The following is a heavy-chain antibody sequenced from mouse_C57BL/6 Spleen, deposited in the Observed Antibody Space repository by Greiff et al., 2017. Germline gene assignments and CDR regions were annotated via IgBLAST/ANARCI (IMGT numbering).Heavy chain of an antibody. J-gene: IGHJ2*01. CDR1: GYAFSSSW. CDR3: ARPAYYSNYYFDY. Sequence: QVQLQQSGPELVKPGASVKISCKASGYAFSSSWMNWVKQRPGKGLEWIGRIYPGDGDTNYNGKFKGKATLTADKSSSTAYMQLSSLTSEDSPVYFCARPAYYSNYYFDYWGQGTTLTVSS. D-gene: IGHD2-5*01. CDR2: IYPGDGDT. V-gene: IGHV1-82*01.